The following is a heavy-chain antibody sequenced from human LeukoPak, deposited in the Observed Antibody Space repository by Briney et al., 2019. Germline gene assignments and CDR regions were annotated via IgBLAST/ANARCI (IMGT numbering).Heavy chain of an antibody. Sequence: GGSLTLSCTASGFTFSSYAMTWVRQAAGKGLQWVASITSSGSSAYYAASVKGRVTIVSDNSKNSPFLQMDGLTADAAAYYYAPKARGDHAHLQDNFDYWGQGTLVTVSS. D-gene: IGHD2-21*02. J-gene: IGHJ4*02. CDR2: ITSSGSSA. CDR1: GFTFSSYA. V-gene: IGHV3-23*01. CDR3: PKARGDHAHLQDNFDY.